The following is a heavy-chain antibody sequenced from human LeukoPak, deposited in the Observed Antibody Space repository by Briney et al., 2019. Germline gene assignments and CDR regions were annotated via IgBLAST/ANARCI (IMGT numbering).Heavy chain of an antibody. V-gene: IGHV4-39*01. CDR2: IYYSGST. Sequence: PSETLSLTCTVSGGSISSSSYYWGWIRQPPGKGLERIGSIYYSGSTYYNPSLKSRVTISVDTSKNQFSLKLSSVTAADTAVYYCARKQSRSTSYYFDYWGQGTLVTVSS. CDR1: GGSISSSSYY. D-gene: IGHD2-2*01. J-gene: IGHJ4*02. CDR3: ARKQSRSTSYYFDY.